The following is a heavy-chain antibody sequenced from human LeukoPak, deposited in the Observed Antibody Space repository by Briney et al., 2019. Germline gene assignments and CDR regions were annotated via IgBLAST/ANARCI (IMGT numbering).Heavy chain of an antibody. J-gene: IGHJ4*02. CDR2: ISSSSSYI. CDR1: GFTFSSYS. V-gene: IGHV3-21*01. Sequence: GGSLRLSCAASGFTFSSYSMNWVRRAPGKGLEWVSSISSSSSYIYYADSVKGRFTISRDNAKNSLYLQMNSLRAEDTAVYYCASIPCSGGSCYSSYWGQGTLVTVSS. D-gene: IGHD2-15*01. CDR3: ASIPCSGGSCYSSY.